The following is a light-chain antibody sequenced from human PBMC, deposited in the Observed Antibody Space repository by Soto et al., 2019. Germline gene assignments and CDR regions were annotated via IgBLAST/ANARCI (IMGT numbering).Light chain of an antibody. CDR3: QQLNSYPLT. CDR2: GAS. CDR1: QGISSY. J-gene: IGKJ4*01. V-gene: IGKV1-9*01. Sequence: DIQLTQSPSFLSASVGDRVTITCRASQGISSYLAWYQQKPGKAPKVLIYGASTLQSGVPSRFSGSGSGTEFTLTINSLQPGDFATYYCQQLNSYPLTFGGGTKVEIK.